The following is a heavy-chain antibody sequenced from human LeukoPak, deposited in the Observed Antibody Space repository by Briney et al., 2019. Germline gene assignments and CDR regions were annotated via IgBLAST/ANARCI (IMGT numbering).Heavy chain of an antibody. Sequence: SENLSLTCAVYGGSFSGYYWSWIRQPPGKGLEWIGEINHSGSTNYNPSLKSRVTISVDTSKNQFSLKLSSVTAADTAVYYCASQRGWYGGFDYWGQGTLVTVSS. CDR1: GGSFSGYY. J-gene: IGHJ4*02. CDR3: ASQRGWYGGFDY. V-gene: IGHV4-34*01. D-gene: IGHD6-19*01. CDR2: INHSGST.